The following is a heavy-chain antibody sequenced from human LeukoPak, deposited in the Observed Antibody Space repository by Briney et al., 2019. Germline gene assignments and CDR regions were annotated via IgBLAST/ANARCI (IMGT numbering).Heavy chain of an antibody. J-gene: IGHJ1*01. D-gene: IGHD6-6*01. CDR1: GFTFSSYG. Sequence: GGSLRLSCAASGFTFSSYGMHWVRQAPGKGLEWVAFIRYDGSNKYYADSVKGRFTISRDNSKNTLYLQMNSLRAEDTAVYYCAKDATIAARSQYFQHWGQGTLVTVSS. V-gene: IGHV3-30*02. CDR3: AKDATIAARSQYFQH. CDR2: IRYDGSNK.